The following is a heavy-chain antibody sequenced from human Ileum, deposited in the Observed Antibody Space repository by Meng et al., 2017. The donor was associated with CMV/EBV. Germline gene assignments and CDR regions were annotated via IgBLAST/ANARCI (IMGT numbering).Heavy chain of an antibody. Sequence: QAQLVQSGXEVKEXXXSGRVSCKTSGYTFNGYFMHWVRQAPGQGLEWMGWINPITGDTKFAQKFQVRVTLTRDTSLSTGYMELSRLRFDDTAMYYCATFGGDFDYWGQGTLVTVSS. CDR1: GYTFNGYF. CDR3: ATFGGDFDY. J-gene: IGHJ4*02. CDR2: INPITGDT. V-gene: IGHV1-2*02. D-gene: IGHD3-3*01.